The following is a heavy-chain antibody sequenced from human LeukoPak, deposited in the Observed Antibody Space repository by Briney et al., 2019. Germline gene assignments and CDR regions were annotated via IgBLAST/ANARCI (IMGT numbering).Heavy chain of an antibody. J-gene: IGHJ4*02. CDR3: ARLPYDNHFDY. CDR2: IYYSGST. D-gene: IGHD3-9*01. Sequence: PSETLSLTCTVSGGSISSYYWSWIRQPPGKGLEWMGYIYYSGSTNYNPSLKSRVTISVDTSKNQFSLKLSSVTAADTAVYYCARLPYDNHFDYWGQGTLVTVSS. V-gene: IGHV4-59*08. CDR1: GGSISSYY.